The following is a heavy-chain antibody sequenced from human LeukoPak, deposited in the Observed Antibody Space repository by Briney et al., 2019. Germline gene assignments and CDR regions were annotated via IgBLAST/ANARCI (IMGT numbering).Heavy chain of an antibody. D-gene: IGHD3-10*01. Sequence: SETLSLTCTVSGGSISSGDYYWSWIRQPPGKGLEWIGYIYYSGSTYYNPSLKSRVTISVDTSKNQFSLKLSSVTAADTAVYYCARGRMVRGVDYWGQGTLVTVSS. CDR3: ARGRMVRGVDY. J-gene: IGHJ4*02. CDR2: IYYSGST. V-gene: IGHV4-30-4*01. CDR1: GGSISSGDYY.